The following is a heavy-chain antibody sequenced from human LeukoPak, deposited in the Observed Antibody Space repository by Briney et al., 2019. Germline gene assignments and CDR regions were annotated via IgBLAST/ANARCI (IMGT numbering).Heavy chain of an antibody. CDR1: GFTFSNYA. CDR2: VSGSGYII. D-gene: IGHD1-26*01. CDR3: AKDSADYYPGFYYYYGWDV. J-gene: IGHJ6*02. V-gene: IGHV3-23*01. Sequence: GGSLRLSCGAPGFTFSNYAMSWVRQAPGKGLEWASAVSGSGYIIHYADSVKGRFTISRDNSKNTLYLQMNSLRAEDTAVYYCAKDSADYYPGFYYYYGWDVGGQGTTVTVSS.